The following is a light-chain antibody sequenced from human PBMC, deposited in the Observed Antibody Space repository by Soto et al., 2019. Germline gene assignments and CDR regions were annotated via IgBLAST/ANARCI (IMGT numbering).Light chain of an antibody. CDR3: SSSAASNNYVV. Sequence: QSALTQPPSASGSPGQSVTISCTGTSSDVGGYNYVSWYQQHPGKAPKLKIYDFSQRPSGVPDRFSGSKSGNTASLTISGLQAEDEADYYCSSSAASNNYVVFGGGTKLTVL. J-gene: IGLJ2*01. CDR1: SSDVGGYNY. CDR2: DFS. V-gene: IGLV2-8*01.